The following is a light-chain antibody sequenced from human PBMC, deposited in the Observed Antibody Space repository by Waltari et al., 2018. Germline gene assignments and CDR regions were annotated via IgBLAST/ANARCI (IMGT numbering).Light chain of an antibody. J-gene: IGLJ2*01. Sequence: QSALTQPASVSGSPGQSTPISCTGTSSDAGAYNYVSWYQQHPGKVPKLIIYDVSHRPSGVSFRFSGSKSDNTASLTISGLQAEDEADYYCISYTTSDTMIFGGGTKLTVL. V-gene: IGLV2-14*03. CDR1: SSDAGAYNY. CDR3: ISYTTSDTMI. CDR2: DVS.